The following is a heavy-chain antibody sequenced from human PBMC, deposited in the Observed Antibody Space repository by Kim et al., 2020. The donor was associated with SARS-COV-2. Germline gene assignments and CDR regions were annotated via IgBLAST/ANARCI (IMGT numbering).Heavy chain of an antibody. Sequence: ASVKVSCKASGYTFTSYYMHWVRQAPGQGLEWMGIINPSGGSTSYAQKFQGRVTMTRDTSTSTVYMELSSLRSEDTAVYYCARPRYSSGWYNSPFDYWGQGTLVTVSS. CDR1: GYTFTSYY. CDR3: ARPRYSSGWYNSPFDY. D-gene: IGHD6-19*01. CDR2: INPSGGST. V-gene: IGHV1-46*01. J-gene: IGHJ4*02.